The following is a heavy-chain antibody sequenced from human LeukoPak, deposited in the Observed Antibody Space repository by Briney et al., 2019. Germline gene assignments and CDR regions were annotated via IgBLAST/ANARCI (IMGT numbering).Heavy chain of an antibody. D-gene: IGHD6-19*01. V-gene: IGHV3-11*06. CDR1: GFTFSDYY. CDR2: ISSSSTYT. CDR3: ARGAPGYSSGWYAY. Sequence: PGGSLRLSCAASGFTFSDYYMSWVRQAPGKGLEWVSYISSSSTYTNYADPVKGRFTISRDNAKNSLYLQMNSLRAEDTAVYYCARGAPGYSSGWYAYWGQGTLLTVSS. J-gene: IGHJ4*02.